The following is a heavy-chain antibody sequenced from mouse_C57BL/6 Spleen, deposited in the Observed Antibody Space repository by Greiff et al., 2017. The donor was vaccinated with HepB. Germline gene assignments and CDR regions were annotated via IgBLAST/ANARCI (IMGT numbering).Heavy chain of an antibody. D-gene: IGHD1-1*01. Sequence: VQLQQSGPGLVQPSQSLSITCTVSGFSLTSYGVHWVRQSPGKGLEWLGVIWSGGSTDYNAAFISRLSISKDNSKSQVFFKMNSLQADDTAIYYCARNSYYYGSSYGYWYFDVWGTGTTVTVSS. V-gene: IGHV2-2*01. CDR2: IWSGGST. CDR1: GFSLTSYG. CDR3: ARNSYYYGSSYGYWYFDV. J-gene: IGHJ1*03.